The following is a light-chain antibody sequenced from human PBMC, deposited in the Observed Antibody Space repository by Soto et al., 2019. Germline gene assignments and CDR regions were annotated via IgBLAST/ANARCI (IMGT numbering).Light chain of an antibody. J-gene: IGLJ3*02. Sequence: QSALIQPPSVSGPPGQAVTISCTGTSSDVGSYDYVSWYQQHPGTVPKPMMYNVNTQPSGVTDRLSGSKSGKMASMTISGLQAEDEADYYWYSYTSSATNWVFVGGTKVTVL. CDR1: SSDVGSYDY. CDR3: YSYTSSATNWV. CDR2: NVN. V-gene: IGLV2-11*01.